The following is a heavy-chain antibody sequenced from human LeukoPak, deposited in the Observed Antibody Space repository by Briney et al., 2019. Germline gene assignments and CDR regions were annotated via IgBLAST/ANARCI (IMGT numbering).Heavy chain of an antibody. V-gene: IGHV1-2*02. D-gene: IGHD2-2*01. CDR3: ARDPWGRGYCSTTSCQNLGGNDAFDI. CDR2: INANSGGT. CDR1: GYTFTGYY. Sequence: ASVKVSCKASGYTFTGYYMHWVRQAPGQGLEWMGCINANSGGTNYAQKFQGRVTMTRDTSISTAYMELNSLRSDDTAVYYCARDPWGRGYCSTTSCQNLGGNDAFDIWGQGTMVTVSS. J-gene: IGHJ3*02.